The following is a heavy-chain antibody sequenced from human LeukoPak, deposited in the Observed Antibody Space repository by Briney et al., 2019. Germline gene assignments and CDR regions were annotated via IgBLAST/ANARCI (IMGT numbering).Heavy chain of an antibody. CDR3: ARHSELVWCGIVDY. CDR2: IYPGDSDT. V-gene: IGHV5-51*01. D-gene: IGHD3/OR15-3a*01. J-gene: IGHJ4*02. Sequence: GESLKISCKGSGYSFTTYWIGWVRQMPGKGLEWMGIIYPGDSDTRYSPSFQGQVTISADRSISTAYLQWSSLKASDTAIYYCARHSELVWCGIVDYWGQGTLVTVSS. CDR1: GYSFTTYW.